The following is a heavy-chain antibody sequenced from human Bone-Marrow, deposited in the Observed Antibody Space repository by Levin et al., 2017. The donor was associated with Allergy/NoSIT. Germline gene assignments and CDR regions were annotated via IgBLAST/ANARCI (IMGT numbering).Heavy chain of an antibody. D-gene: IGHD5-24*01. V-gene: IGHV3-23*01. J-gene: IGHJ2*01. Sequence: GESLKISCAASGFTLGDHHVAWVRQAPGKGLEWVSTISDSRAATYYAGPVKGRFTVSRDRSRKNVFLQMNNLRVEDTALYYCARGRGTTNGWLQLSSWYFDLWGHGTPVTVSS. CDR1: GFTLGDHH. CDR2: ISDSRAAT. CDR3: ARGRGTTNGWLQLSSWYFDL.